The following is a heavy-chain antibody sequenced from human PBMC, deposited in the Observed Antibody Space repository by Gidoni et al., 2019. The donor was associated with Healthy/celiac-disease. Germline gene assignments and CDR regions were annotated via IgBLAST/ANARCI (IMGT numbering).Heavy chain of an antibody. Sequence: EVQLVQSGAEVTKPGESLKIYCKGSGYSFPRYWIGWVRQMPGKGLEWVGIIYPGDSDTRYSPSFQGQVTISADKSISTAYLQWSSLKASDTAMYYCARLGGWGTGGRTSSDYWGQGTLVTVSS. CDR1: GYSFPRYW. CDR2: IYPGDSDT. J-gene: IGHJ4*02. CDR3: ARLGGWGTGGRTSSDY. D-gene: IGHD3-16*01. V-gene: IGHV5-51*01.